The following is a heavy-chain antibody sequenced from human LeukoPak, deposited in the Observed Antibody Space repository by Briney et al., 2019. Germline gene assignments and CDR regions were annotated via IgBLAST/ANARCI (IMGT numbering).Heavy chain of an antibody. CDR1: GDTFTDYY. J-gene: IGHJ5*02. CDR3: ARDTTMFTYWSDP. CDR2: ISPNSGGT. V-gene: IGHV1-2*02. D-gene: IGHD3-10*02. Sequence: ASVKVTLKAAGDTFTDYYNQRVRQPPGQGREWMGWISPNSGGTNYAQKFQGRVTMTRDTAISTAYMELSRLRSEGKAVYYCARDTTMFTYWSDPWGQGAPVSVSS.